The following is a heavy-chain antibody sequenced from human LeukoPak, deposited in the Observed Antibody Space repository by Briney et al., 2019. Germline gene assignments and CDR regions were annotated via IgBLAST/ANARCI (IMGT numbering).Heavy chain of an antibody. CDR2: VHYSGIT. J-gene: IGHJ5*02. CDR3: ARFYSSSSRWFDP. D-gene: IGHD6-6*01. CDR1: GGSISSYY. Sequence: SETLSLTCTVSGGSISSYYWSWIRQPPGKGLEWIGYVHYSGITNYNPSLKSRVTISVDTSEDQFSLKLNSLTAADTAVYYCARFYSSSSRWFDPWGQGTLVTVSS. V-gene: IGHV4-59*08.